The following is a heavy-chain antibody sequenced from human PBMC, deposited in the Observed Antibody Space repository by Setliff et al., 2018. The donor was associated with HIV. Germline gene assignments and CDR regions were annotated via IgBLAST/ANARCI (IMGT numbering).Heavy chain of an antibody. CDR1: GGSISSGSYY. Sequence: PSETLSLTCTVSGGSISSGSYYWSWIRQPAGKGLEWIGRIYTSGSTKYNPSLKSRVTISVDTSKNQFSLKLSSVTAADTAVYYCARLPISMVRGVISYFDYWGQGTLVTVSS. V-gene: IGHV4-61*02. D-gene: IGHD3-10*01. J-gene: IGHJ4*02. CDR3: ARLPISMVRGVISYFDY. CDR2: IYTSGST.